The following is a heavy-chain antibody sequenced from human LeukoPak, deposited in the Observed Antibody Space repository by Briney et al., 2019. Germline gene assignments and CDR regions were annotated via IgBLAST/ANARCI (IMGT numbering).Heavy chain of an antibody. CDR3: AELGITMIGGV. J-gene: IGHJ6*03. V-gene: IGHV3-30*18. Sequence: GGSLRHSSAASGFTFSSYGMQWVRQAPGKGLEWVAVISYDGSNKYYADSVKGRFTISRDNSKNTLYLQMNSLRAEDTAVYYCAELGITMIGGVWGKGATVTISS. CDR2: ISYDGSNK. D-gene: IGHD3-10*02. CDR1: GFTFSSYG.